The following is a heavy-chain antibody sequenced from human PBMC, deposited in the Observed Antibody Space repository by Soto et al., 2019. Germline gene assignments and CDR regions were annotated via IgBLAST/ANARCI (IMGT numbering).Heavy chain of an antibody. Sequence: PGGSLRLSCSASGFIFSTFGMFWVRQAPGQGLEWVSAIFYSGSGSYYADPVRGRFTVSSDNSKNMFYLQMSSLRVEDTALYFCVRGPGRGSSLFAPLDYWAQGTQVTVPS. CDR1: GFIFSTFG. V-gene: IGHV3-64D*06. J-gene: IGHJ4*02. CDR3: VRGPGRGSSLFAPLDY. D-gene: IGHD3-3*01. CDR2: IFYSGSGS.